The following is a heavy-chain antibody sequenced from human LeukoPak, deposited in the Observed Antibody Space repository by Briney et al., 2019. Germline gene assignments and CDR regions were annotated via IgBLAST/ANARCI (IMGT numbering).Heavy chain of an antibody. D-gene: IGHD4-11*01. Sequence: ASVKVSCKASGYTFTSYYMHWVRQAPGQGLEWMGIINPSGGSTSYAQKLQGRVTMTTDTSTSTAYMELRSLRSDDTAVYYCARGLQLYSWFDPWGQGTLVTVSS. CDR3: ARGLQLYSWFDP. J-gene: IGHJ5*02. CDR1: GYTFTSYY. CDR2: INPSGGST. V-gene: IGHV1-46*01.